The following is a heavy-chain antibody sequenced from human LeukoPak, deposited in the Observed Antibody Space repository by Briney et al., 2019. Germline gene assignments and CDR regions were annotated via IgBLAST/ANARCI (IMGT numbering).Heavy chain of an antibody. V-gene: IGHV4-30-2*01. CDR3: ARGTYYYDSSGYPFDY. J-gene: IGHJ4*02. D-gene: IGHD3-22*01. CDR1: GGSISSGGYS. CDR2: IYHSGST. Sequence: SETLSLTCAVSGGSISSGGYSWSWIRQPPGKGLEWIGYIYHSGSTNYNPSLKSRVTISVDTSKNQFSLKLSSVTAADTAVYYCARGTYYYDSSGYPFDYWGQGTLVTVSS.